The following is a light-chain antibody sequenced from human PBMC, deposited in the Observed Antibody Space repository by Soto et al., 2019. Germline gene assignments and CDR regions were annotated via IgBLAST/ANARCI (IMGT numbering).Light chain of an antibody. V-gene: IGLV1-44*01. CDR2: SNN. CDR3: ATWDDSLTSYV. CDR1: SSNIGGNL. J-gene: IGLJ1*01. Sequence: QSVLTQPPSASGTPGQRVTISCSGSSSNIGGNLVSWYQQVPGTAPKLLIYSNNQRPSGVPDRFSGSKSGTSASLAISGLQSEDEADYYCATWDDSLTSYVFATRTKVTVL.